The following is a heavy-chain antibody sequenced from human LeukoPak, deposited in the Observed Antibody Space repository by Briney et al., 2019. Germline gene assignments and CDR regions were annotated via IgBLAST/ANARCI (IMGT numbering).Heavy chain of an antibody. V-gene: IGHV3-7*05. CDR1: GFTFSTYW. J-gene: IGHJ4*02. Sequence: GGSLRLSCAASGFTFSTYWMNWVCQAPGKGLEWVANIKQDGSEKYYVDSVKGRFTISRDNAKNSLYLQMNSLRAEDTAVYYCARDYGDSGYDLVKEYWGQGTLVTVSS. CDR2: IKQDGSEK. CDR3: ARDYGDSGYDLVKEY. D-gene: IGHD5-12*01.